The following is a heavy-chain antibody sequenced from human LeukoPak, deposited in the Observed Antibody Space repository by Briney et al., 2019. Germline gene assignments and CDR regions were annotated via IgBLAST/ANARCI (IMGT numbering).Heavy chain of an antibody. D-gene: IGHD3-16*01. CDR1: GGSFSGYY. V-gene: IGHV4-34*01. CDR2: INHSGST. Sequence: PSETLSLTCAVYGGSFSGYYWSWVRQPPGKGLEWVGEINHSGSTNYHPSLKSRVTISVDTSKNQFSLKLSSVAAADTAVYYCARVPYRFWGQGTVVTVSS. J-gene: IGHJ4*02. CDR3: ARVPYRF.